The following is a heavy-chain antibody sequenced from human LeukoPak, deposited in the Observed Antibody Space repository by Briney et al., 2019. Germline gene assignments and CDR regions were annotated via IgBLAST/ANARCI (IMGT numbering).Heavy chain of an antibody. Sequence: GRSLRLSCAASGFTFSSYGMHWVRQAPGKGLEWVAVIWYDGSNKYYADSVKGRFTISRDNSKNTLYLQMNSLRAEDTAVYYCAKDDRYCRGGSCYTGLLGYWGQGTLVTVSS. V-gene: IGHV3-33*06. CDR2: IWYDGSNK. D-gene: IGHD2-15*01. CDR3: AKDDRYCRGGSCYTGLLGY. J-gene: IGHJ4*02. CDR1: GFTFSSYG.